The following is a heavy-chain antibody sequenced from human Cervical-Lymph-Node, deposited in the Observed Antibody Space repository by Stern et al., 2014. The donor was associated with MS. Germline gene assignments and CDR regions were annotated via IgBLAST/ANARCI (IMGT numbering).Heavy chain of an antibody. J-gene: IGHJ4*02. CDR1: GFTFSSYS. Sequence: EVQLVESGGALVQPGGSLRLSCAASGFTFSSYSMNWVRQAPGKGLEWISYITSSSNNRYYADSVKGRFTISRDNAKNALYLQMDSLRAEDTALYYCARDIVTRGYWGQGTLVTVSS. D-gene: IGHD1-26*01. CDR3: ARDIVTRGY. CDR2: ITSSSNNR. V-gene: IGHV3-48*04.